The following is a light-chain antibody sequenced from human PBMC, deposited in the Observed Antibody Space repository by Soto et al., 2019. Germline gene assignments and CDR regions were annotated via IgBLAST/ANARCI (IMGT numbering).Light chain of an antibody. CDR1: QSVSSRY. J-gene: IGKJ1*01. CDR2: GAS. V-gene: IGKV3-20*01. Sequence: IVLTQSPGTRSLSPGERDTLSWGASQSVSSRYLAWYQQKHGQAPRLFIYGASSRATGIPDRFSGSVSGTDGTLTISRLQKEDGSVYYCQQSGSSPPTFGQGTKVDIK. CDR3: QQSGSSPPT.